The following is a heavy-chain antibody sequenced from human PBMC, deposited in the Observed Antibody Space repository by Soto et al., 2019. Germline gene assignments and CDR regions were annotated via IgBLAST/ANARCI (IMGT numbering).Heavy chain of an antibody. V-gene: IGHV4-59*01. J-gene: IGHJ3*02. CDR3: ARVDGEWDAFDI. CDR2: IHDSGTT. D-gene: IGHD3-10*01. CDR1: GGSLSPYY. Sequence: SENRSLPCTVSGGSLSPYYWGLIRQPPGQGLEWIGYIHDSGTTNYNPSLRSRVSISVDTSKTQFSLKLNYVTAADSAVYYCARVDGEWDAFDIWGQGTMVTVSS.